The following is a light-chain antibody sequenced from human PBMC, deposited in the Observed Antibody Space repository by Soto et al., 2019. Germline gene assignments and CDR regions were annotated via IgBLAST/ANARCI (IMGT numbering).Light chain of an antibody. J-gene: IGLJ2*01. CDR3: AAWDDSLSAVV. Sequence: QSVLTQPPSASGTPGQRVTISCSGSSSNIGSNYVYWYQQLPGSAPKLLIYRNDQRPSGVPHRFSGSKSGTSASLAISGRRSEHEADYYCAAWDDSLSAVVFGGGTKLTVL. CDR1: SSNIGSNY. CDR2: RND. V-gene: IGLV1-47*01.